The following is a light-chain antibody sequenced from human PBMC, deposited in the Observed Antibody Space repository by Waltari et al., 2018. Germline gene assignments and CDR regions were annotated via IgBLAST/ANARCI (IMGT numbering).Light chain of an antibody. V-gene: IGLV4-69*01. Sequence: QLVVTQSPSASTPLGGPVKLTGILSSEHSSNIAAWLQQRPEKGPRYLMKVNRDGSHLKGDDIPDRFSGSSSGAERYLTISSLQPDDEADYYCQTGGHGTWVFGGGTTLTVL. CDR2: VNRDGSH. J-gene: IGLJ3*02. CDR1: SEHSSNI. CDR3: QTGGHGTWV.